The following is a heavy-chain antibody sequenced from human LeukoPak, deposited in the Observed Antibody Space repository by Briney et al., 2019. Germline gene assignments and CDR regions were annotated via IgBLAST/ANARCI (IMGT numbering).Heavy chain of an antibody. J-gene: IGHJ4*02. CDR2: IGGSGGTT. CDR3: ARGYIYGYHY. D-gene: IGHD5-18*01. Sequence: GGSLRLSCAASGFTFSSYAMSWVRQAPGKGLEWVSDIGGSGGTTYYADSVRGRFTISRDNSKNTLFLQMNSLRAEDTAVYYCARGYIYGYHYWGQGTLVTVSS. CDR1: GFTFSSYA. V-gene: IGHV3-23*01.